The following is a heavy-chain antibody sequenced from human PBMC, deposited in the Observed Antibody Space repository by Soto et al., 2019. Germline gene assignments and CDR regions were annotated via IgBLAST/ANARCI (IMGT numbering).Heavy chain of an antibody. CDR2: INPSGGST. J-gene: IGHJ6*02. V-gene: IGHV1-46*01. D-gene: IGHD6-6*01. CDR3: ARGSIAARGGDYYYGMDA. Sequence: ASVKVSCKASGYTFTNYYMHWVRQAPGQGLEWMGIINPSGGSTSYAQKFQGRVTMTRDTSTSTVYMELSSLRSEDTAVYYCARGSIAARGGDYYYGMDAWGQGTTVTVSS. CDR1: GYTFTNYY.